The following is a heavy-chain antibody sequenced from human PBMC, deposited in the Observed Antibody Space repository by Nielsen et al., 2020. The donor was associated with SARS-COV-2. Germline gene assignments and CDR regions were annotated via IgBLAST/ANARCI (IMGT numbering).Heavy chain of an antibody. V-gene: IGHV4-39*07. J-gene: IGHJ3*02. Sequence: SETLSLTCTVSGGSIINSNSYWGWIRQPPGKGLEWVGSIYYSGETYYNPSLQSRVTISVDTSKNQFSLKLSSVTAADTAVYYCARAPITMIVVVNAFDIWGQGTMVTVSS. CDR2: IYYSGET. CDR3: ARAPITMIVVVNAFDI. CDR1: GGSIINSNSY. D-gene: IGHD3-22*01.